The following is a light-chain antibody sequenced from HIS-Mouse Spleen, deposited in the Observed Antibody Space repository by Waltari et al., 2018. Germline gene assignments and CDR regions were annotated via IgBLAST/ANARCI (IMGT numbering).Light chain of an antibody. Sequence: QSALTQPASVSGSPGQSITISCPGTSSDVGRTNLVSWYQQHPGKAPKLMIYEGSKRPSGVSNRFSGSKSGNTASLTISGLQAEDEADYYCCSYAGSSTLFGGGTKLTVL. CDR1: SSDVGRTNL. CDR2: EGS. CDR3: CSYAGSSTL. V-gene: IGLV2-23*01. J-gene: IGLJ2*01.